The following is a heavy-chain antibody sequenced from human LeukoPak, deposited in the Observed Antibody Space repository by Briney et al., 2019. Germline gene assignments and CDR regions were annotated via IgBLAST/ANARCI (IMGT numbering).Heavy chain of an antibody. CDR3: AKDQAYYYDSSADY. D-gene: IGHD3-22*01. Sequence: GGSLRLSCAASGFTFSSYAMSWFRQPPGKGLEWVSAIIGSGGSTYYADSVKGRFTISRDNSKNTLYLQMNSLRAEDTAVYYCAKDQAYYYDSSADYWGQGTLVTVSS. V-gene: IGHV3-23*01. CDR2: IIGSGGST. CDR1: GFTFSSYA. J-gene: IGHJ4*02.